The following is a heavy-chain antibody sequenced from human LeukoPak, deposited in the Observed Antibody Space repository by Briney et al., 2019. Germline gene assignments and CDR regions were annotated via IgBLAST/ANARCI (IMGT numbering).Heavy chain of an antibody. CDR1: GFTFSSYD. V-gene: IGHV3-13*04. Sequence: PGGSLRLSCAASGFTFSSYDMHWVRQATGKGLEWVSAIGTAGDTYYPGSVKGRFTISRENAKNSSYLQMNSLRAGDTAVYYCARGKYQLLPDYWGQGTLVTVSS. CDR2: IGTAGDT. D-gene: IGHD2-2*01. CDR3: ARGKYQLLPDY. J-gene: IGHJ4*02.